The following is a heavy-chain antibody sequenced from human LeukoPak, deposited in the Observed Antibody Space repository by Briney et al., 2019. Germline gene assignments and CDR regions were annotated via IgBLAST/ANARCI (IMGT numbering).Heavy chain of an antibody. V-gene: IGHV3-11*04. CDR1: GFTFSDYY. J-gene: IGHJ4*02. CDR2: ISSSGSTI. D-gene: IGHD2-15*01. CDR3: VRDRGYCSGGTCYALWDY. Sequence: GGSLRLSCAASGFTFSDYYMSWIRQAPGKGLEWVSYISSSGSTIYYADSVKGRFTISRDNARNSLYLQMNSLRAEDTAMYYCVRDRGYCSGGTCYALWDYWGQGTLVTVSS.